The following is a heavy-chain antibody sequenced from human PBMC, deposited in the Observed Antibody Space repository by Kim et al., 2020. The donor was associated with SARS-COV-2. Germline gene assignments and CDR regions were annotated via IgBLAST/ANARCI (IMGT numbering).Heavy chain of an antibody. CDR3: AKVTFGPKVGADHFDT. CDR1: GFTFSSYA. Sequence: GGSLRLSCAASGFTFSSYAMNWFRQAPGKGLEWVSGINGGGTVTHHADSVKGRFTISRHNSMNTVFLQMNSLRVEDSAIYYCAKVTFGPKVGADHFDTWGQGTLVTVSS. CDR2: INGGGTVT. V-gene: IGHV3-23*01. D-gene: IGHD1-26*01. J-gene: IGHJ4*02.